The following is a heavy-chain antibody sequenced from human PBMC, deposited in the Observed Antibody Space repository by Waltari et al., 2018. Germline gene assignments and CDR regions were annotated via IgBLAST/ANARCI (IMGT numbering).Heavy chain of an antibody. CDR1: GFTFADYG. V-gene: IGHV3-9*03. D-gene: IGHD5-12*01. Sequence: EVQLVESGGGLGQRGGSLKLSCVASGFTFADYGMHWVRQLPGTGLEWVSGITWNGGIIGYADSVKGRFTISRDNAKNSLYLQMDSLRAEDMALYYCARDIGSGYHNAFDYWGQGALVTVSS. CDR3: ARDIGSGYHNAFDY. CDR2: ITWNGGII. J-gene: IGHJ4*02.